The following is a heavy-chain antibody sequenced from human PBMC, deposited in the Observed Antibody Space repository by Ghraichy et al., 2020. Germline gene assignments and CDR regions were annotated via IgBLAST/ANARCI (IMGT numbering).Heavy chain of an antibody. CDR2: IYYSGTT. CDR3: ASDSTWYSFDS. CDR1: GGSINSGDYY. V-gene: IGHV4-31*02. D-gene: IGHD6-13*01. Sequence: SETLSLTCTVSGGSINSGDYYWSWIRQHPGKGLERIGYIYYSGTTYYNPSLKSRVTISKDTSKNQFFLKLSSVTAADTAVYYCASDSTWYSFDSWGQGTLVTVSS. J-gene: IGHJ4*02.